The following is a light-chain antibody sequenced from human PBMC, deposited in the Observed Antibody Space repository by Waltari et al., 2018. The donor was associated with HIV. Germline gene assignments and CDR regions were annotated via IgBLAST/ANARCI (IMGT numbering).Light chain of an antibody. V-gene: IGLV1-40*01. CDR3: QSYDNSLSGV. J-gene: IGLJ3*02. CDR2: DNT. CDR1: TSTIGATYE. Sequence: QSVLTQPPSVSGAPGPRVTISCTGSTSTIGATYEVHWYQHLPGTAPNLLIFDNTNRPSGVPDRFSGSKSGTSASLTITGLRAEDEADYYCQSYDNSLSGVFGGGTKLTVL.